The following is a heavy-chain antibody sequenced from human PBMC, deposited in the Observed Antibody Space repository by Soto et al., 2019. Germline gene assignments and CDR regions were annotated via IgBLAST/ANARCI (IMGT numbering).Heavy chain of an antibody. V-gene: IGHV4-34*01. CDR3: ARVTMLRGVMDY. J-gene: IGHJ4*02. CDR1: GGSLSCYY. CDR2: ISHSGST. D-gene: IGHD3-10*01. Sequence: PSETLSLTCGVSGGSLSCYYWSWIRQPPGKGLEWIGEISHSGSTNYNVSLKSRFTMSIDTSKNHFSLILSSVTAADTAVYYCARVTMLRGVMDYWGQGSLVTVSS.